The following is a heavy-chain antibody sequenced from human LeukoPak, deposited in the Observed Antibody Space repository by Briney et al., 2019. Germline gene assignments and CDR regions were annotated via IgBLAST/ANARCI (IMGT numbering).Heavy chain of an antibody. Sequence: SVKVSCKASGGTFSSYAISWVRQAPGQGLEWMGRIIPILGIANYAQKFQGRVTITADKSTSTAYMELSSLRSEDTAVYYCARGRGYSGYVDFDYWGQGTLVTVSS. V-gene: IGHV1-69*04. J-gene: IGHJ4*02. CDR3: ARGRGYSGYVDFDY. CDR2: IIPILGIA. D-gene: IGHD5-12*01. CDR1: GGTFSSYA.